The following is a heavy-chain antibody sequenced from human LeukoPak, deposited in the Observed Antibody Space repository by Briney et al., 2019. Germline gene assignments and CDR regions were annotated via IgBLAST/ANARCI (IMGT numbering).Heavy chain of an antibody. D-gene: IGHD6-19*01. Sequence: SETLSLTCTVSGGSISSYYWSWIRQPPGKGLEWIGYIYYSGSTNYNPSLKSRVTISVDTSKNQFSLKLSFVTAADTAVYYCAKTASSGWYWWFDPWGQGTLVTVSS. V-gene: IGHV4-59*01. J-gene: IGHJ5*02. CDR1: GGSISSYY. CDR3: AKTASSGWYWWFDP. CDR2: IYYSGST.